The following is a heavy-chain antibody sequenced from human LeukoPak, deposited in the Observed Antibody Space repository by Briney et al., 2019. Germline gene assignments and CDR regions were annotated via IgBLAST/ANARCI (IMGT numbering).Heavy chain of an antibody. V-gene: IGHV3-23*01. J-gene: IGHJ4*02. CDR3: AKGGGFRTYYFDY. D-gene: IGHD1-14*01. Sequence: GGSLRLSCAASGLTFSSYAMSWVRQAPGKGLEWVSTISGSGGTTYHADSVKGRFTISRDNSKNTLYLQMNSLRAEDTAVYYCAKGGGFRTYYFDYWGQGTLVTVSS. CDR1: GLTFSSYA. CDR2: ISGSGGTT.